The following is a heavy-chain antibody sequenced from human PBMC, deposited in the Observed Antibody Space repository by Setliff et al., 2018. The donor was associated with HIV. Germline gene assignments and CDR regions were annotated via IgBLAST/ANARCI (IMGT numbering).Heavy chain of an antibody. Sequence: AASVKVSCKASGYTFTGYYMHWVRQAPGQGLEWTGWINPNSGGTNYAQKFQGWVTMTRDTSISTAYMELSRLRSDDTAVYYCARGRYYYDSSGYYPLDYWGQGTLVTVSS. CDR3: ARGRYYYDSSGYYPLDY. V-gene: IGHV1-2*04. J-gene: IGHJ4*02. D-gene: IGHD3-22*01. CDR2: INPNSGGT. CDR1: GYTFTGYY.